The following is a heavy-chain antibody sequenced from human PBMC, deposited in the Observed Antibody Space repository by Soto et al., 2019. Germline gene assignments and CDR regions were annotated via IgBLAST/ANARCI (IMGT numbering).Heavy chain of an antibody. Sequence: PSGTVSHTFTDSGGAISSCYRSWIRQPPGKGLEWIGYIYYSGSTYYNPSLKSRVTISVDTSKNQFSLKLSSVTAADTAVYYCAATVTDRPYYFDYWGQGTLVTVSS. CDR3: AATVTDRPYYFDY. CDR1: GGAISSCY. V-gene: IGHV4-59*06. J-gene: IGHJ4*02. CDR2: IYYSGST. D-gene: IGHD4-17*01.